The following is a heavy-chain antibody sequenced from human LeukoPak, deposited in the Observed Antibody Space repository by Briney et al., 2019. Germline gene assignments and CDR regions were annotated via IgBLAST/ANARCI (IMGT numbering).Heavy chain of an antibody. CDR3: ARRRAGLRRDFWFDP. D-gene: IGHD3-3*01. CDR1: GGSFSNHY. V-gene: IGHV4-34*01. J-gene: IGHJ5*02. Sequence: SETLSLTCAVYGGSFSNHYWSWIRQPPGKGLEWVGEINQSGSTNYNPSLKSRVTISIDTSKNQFSLKLTSVTAADTAVYFCARRRAGLRRDFWFDPWGQGTLVTVSS. CDR2: INQSGST.